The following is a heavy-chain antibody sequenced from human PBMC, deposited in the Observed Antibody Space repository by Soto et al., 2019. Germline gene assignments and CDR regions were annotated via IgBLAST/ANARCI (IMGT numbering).Heavy chain of an antibody. D-gene: IGHD3-10*01. CDR2: IYSGGYT. Sequence: EVQLVESGGGLIQPGGSLRLSCAVSGFTVSNNYMSWVRQAPGKGLEGVSVIYSGGYTAYGDSVKGRFTISRDNSKNPLYLQRNTRGPAVPAVFYWATRPGGGGYWSQGTLVTVSS. CDR3: ATRPGGGGY. J-gene: IGHJ4*02. CDR1: GFTVSNNY. V-gene: IGHV3-53*01.